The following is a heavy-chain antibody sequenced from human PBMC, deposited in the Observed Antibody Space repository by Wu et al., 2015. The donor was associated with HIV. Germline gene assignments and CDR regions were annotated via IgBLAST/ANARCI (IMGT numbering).Heavy chain of an antibody. D-gene: IGHD1-1*01. J-gene: IGHJ5*02. CDR3: YRRQQLLDQ. V-gene: IGHV1-69*01. CDR2: ITPMFGTA. Sequence: QVRLVQSGAEVRKPGASVKISCKAFGYTFTGYYIHWVRQGPGQGLEWMGRITPMFGTADHARKFRGRIKITADEASNTVYVEIFNLGREDTATYFCYRRQQLLDQWGHGT. CDR1: GYTFTGYY.